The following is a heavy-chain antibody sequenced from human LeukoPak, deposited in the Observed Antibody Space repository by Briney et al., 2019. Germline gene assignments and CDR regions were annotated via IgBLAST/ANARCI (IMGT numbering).Heavy chain of an antibody. CDR2: MNPNSGNT. V-gene: IGHV1-8*01. CDR3: ARATPVRYFDPTAHAFDI. J-gene: IGHJ3*02. D-gene: IGHD3-9*01. Sequence: GASVKVSCKSSGYTFTSYDIHWVRQATGQGLEWMGWMNPNSGNTDYAQKFQGRVTMTRNTSISTAYMELSSLRSEDTAVYYCARATPVRYFDPTAHAFDIWGQGTMVTVSS. CDR1: GYTFTSYD.